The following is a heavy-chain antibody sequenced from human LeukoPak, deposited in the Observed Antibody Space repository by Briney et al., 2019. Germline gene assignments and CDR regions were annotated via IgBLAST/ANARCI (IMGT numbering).Heavy chain of an antibody. D-gene: IGHD1/OR15-1a*01. CDR2: IHHGGTT. Sequence: SETLSLTRGVSGYAISLGYYWGWIRHPPGKELEGIGSIHHGGTTYYNPSLKSRVTILVDTPKNEVSLKLSSVTAADTAVYYCATDRRGNNHDHDNWGQGTLVTVSS. J-gene: IGHJ4*02. V-gene: IGHV4-38-2*02. CDR3: ATDRRGNNHDHDN. CDR1: GYAISLGYY.